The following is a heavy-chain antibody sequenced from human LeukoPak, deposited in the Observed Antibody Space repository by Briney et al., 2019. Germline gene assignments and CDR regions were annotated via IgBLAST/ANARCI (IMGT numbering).Heavy chain of an antibody. D-gene: IGHD6-19*01. CDR1: GFTFSGSA. J-gene: IGHJ4*02. Sequence: GGSLRLSCAASGFTFSGSAMHWVRQASGKGLEWFSRIRSKTNSYATAYAASVKGRFTISRDDSKNTAYLQMNSLKTEDTAIYYWARDYSGWYASDYWGQGALVTVSS. CDR3: ARDYSGWYASDY. CDR2: IRSKTNSYAT. V-gene: IGHV3-73*01.